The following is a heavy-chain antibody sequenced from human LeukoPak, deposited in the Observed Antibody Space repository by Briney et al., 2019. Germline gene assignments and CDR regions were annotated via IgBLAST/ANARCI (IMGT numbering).Heavy chain of an antibody. Sequence: GGSLRLSCAASGLTVSSNYMTWVRQAPGKGLEWVSVIYSGGSQNYADSVKGRFSISRDNSKNTVYLQMNGLRAEDTAVYYCAKDGRRGVVVVAATPFYWGQGTLVTVSS. CDR1: GLTVSSNY. V-gene: IGHV3-53*01. CDR3: AKDGRRGVVVVAATPFY. D-gene: IGHD2-15*01. CDR2: IYSGGSQ. J-gene: IGHJ4*02.